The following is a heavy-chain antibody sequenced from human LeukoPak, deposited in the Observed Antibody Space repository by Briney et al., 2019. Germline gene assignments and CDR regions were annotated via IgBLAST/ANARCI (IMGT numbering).Heavy chain of an antibody. CDR2: IRYDGTKE. V-gene: IGHV3-30*02. CDR3: AKDNYYGDYEVTSIFGVD. Sequence: PGGSLRLSCTASGFTFSSHGVHWVRQAPGKGLEWVAFIRYDGTKEYYADSMKGRFSISRDNFKNTLYLQMNSLRAEDTAVYYCAKDNYYGDYEVTSIFGVDWGQGTLVTVSS. J-gene: IGHJ4*02. CDR1: GFTFSSHG. D-gene: IGHD4-17*01.